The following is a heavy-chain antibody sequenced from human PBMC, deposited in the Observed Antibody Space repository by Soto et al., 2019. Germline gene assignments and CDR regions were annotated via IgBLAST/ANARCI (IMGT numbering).Heavy chain of an antibody. V-gene: IGHV4-61*01. CDR1: GGSVSNKTYY. D-gene: IGHD4-17*01. CDR2: VYYSGTT. J-gene: IGHJ4*02. CDR3: ARTTAVPNTLRSRYFFDY. Sequence: LSLTCSVSGGSVSNKTYYWSWIRQPPGKRLEWIGYVYYSGTTNYNPPLKSRVTISVDLSKNQFSLRLSSVTTADTALYYCARTTAVPNTLRSRYFFDYWGQGTLVTVSS.